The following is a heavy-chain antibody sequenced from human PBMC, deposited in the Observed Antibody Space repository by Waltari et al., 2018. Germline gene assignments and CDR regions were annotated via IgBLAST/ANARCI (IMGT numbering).Heavy chain of an antibody. D-gene: IGHD5-12*01. CDR1: GFSLTSYA. J-gene: IGHJ4*02. V-gene: IGHV3-30*03. CDR2: ISFDGSNK. Sequence: QVQLVESGGGVVQPGGSLRLSCAAPGFSLTSYAIYWVRQAPGKGLEWVSLISFDGSNKNHADSVRGRFTISRDSSKVYLEMNSLRPEDTAIYYCARGPGGYSGFFDYWGQGILVTVSS. CDR3: ARGPGGYSGFFDY.